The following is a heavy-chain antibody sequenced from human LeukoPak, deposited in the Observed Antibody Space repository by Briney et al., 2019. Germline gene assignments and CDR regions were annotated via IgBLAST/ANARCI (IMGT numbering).Heavy chain of an antibody. J-gene: IGHJ6*02. V-gene: IGHV3-7*01. CDR2: IKQDGNEK. CDR1: GFTFSSYW. CDR3: ARGHDTGTTNGMDV. Sequence: GGSLRLSCAASGFTFSSYWMSWVRQAPGKGLEWVANIKQDGNEKYYVDSVKGRFTVSRDNAKNSVYLQMNSLRAEDTAVYYCARGHDTGTTNGMDVWGQGTTVTVSS. D-gene: IGHD1-7*01.